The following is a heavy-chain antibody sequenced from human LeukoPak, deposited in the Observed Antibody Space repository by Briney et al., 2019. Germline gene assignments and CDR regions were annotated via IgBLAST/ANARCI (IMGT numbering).Heavy chain of an antibody. V-gene: IGHV3-23*01. CDR2: FSGSGGST. CDR3: AKDGQLERRPYYFDY. D-gene: IGHD1-1*01. CDR1: GFTFSSYA. J-gene: IGHJ4*02. Sequence: QAGGPLRLSCAASGFTFSSYAMSWVRKAPGKGLKGVSAFSGSGGSTYYADSVKGRFTISRDNSKNTLYLQMNSLRAEDTAVYYCAKDGQLERRPYYFDYWGQGTLVTVSS.